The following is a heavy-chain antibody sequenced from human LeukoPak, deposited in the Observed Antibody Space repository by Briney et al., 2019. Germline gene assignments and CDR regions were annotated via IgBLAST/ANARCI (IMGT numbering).Heavy chain of an antibody. Sequence: GSLRLSCAASGFTVNNKYMTGVRQSPWKGLEWVSTISVSSATTDYADSVKGRFTISRDNSQNTLSLQMISLRAEDSAIYYCAKGQERTRIAARPSAFDFWGQGTLVTVSS. J-gene: IGHJ4*02. D-gene: IGHD6-6*01. CDR2: ISVSSATT. CDR1: GFTVNNKY. CDR3: AKGQERTRIAARPSAFDF. V-gene: IGHV3-23*01.